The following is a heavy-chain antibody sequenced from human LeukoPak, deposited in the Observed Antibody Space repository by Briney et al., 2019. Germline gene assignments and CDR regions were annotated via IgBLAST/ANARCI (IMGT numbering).Heavy chain of an antibody. CDR2: IKQDGSEK. Sequence: GGSLRLSCAASGFTFSSYWMSWVRQAPGKGLEWVANIKQDGSEKYYVDSVKGRFTISRDNAKNSLYLQMNSLRAEDTAVYYCAKVSAYGVYWFDPWGQGTLVTVSS. D-gene: IGHD5-12*01. CDR1: GFTFSSYW. V-gene: IGHV3-7*01. J-gene: IGHJ5*02. CDR3: AKVSAYGVYWFDP.